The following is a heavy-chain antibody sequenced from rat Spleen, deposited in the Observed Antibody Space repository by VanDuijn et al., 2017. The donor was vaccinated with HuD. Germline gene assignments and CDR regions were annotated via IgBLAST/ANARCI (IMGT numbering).Heavy chain of an antibody. CDR3: ARDENGYVNLWFAY. Sequence: QVQLKESGPDLVQPSQTLSLTCTVSGFSLTSYNVHWVRQPTGKGLEWMGVIWTGGNTAYNSLLKSRLSISRDTSKSQVLLKINSLQTEDTATYYCARDENGYVNLWFAYWGQGTLVTVSS. CDR1: GFSLTSYN. V-gene: IGHV2-30*01. CDR2: IWTGGNT. D-gene: IGHD1-4*01. J-gene: IGHJ3*01.